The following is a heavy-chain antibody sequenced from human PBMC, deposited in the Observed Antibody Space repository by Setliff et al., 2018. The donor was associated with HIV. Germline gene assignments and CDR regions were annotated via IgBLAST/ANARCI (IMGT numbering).Heavy chain of an antibody. J-gene: IGHJ6*03. CDR1: GFNFKSGW. CDR3: STGPSRVSDGPLEGSYRYYYYYMDV. Sequence: GGSLRLSCVVSGFNFKSGWMTWVRQAPGKGLEWVGRIKSNSDGGTSDYAAAVKDRFSFSRDDSKSILYLQMNSLEIEDTAVYFCSTGPSRVSDGPLEGSYRYYYYYMDVWGKGTTVTVSS. D-gene: IGHD3-10*01. V-gene: IGHV3-15*01. CDR2: IKSNSDGGTS.